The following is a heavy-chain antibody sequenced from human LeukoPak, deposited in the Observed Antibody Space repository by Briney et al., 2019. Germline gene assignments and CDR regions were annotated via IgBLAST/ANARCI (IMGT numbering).Heavy chain of an antibody. CDR2: IKQDGSEK. J-gene: IGHJ4*02. Sequence: GGSLRLSCAASGFTFSSYWMSWVRQAPGKGLEWVANIKQDGSEKYYVDSVKGRFTISRDNAKNSLYLKMNSLRAEDTAVYYCARDRSRITIFARAYWGQGTLVTVSS. CDR3: ARDRSRITIFARAY. CDR1: GFTFSSYW. V-gene: IGHV3-7*03. D-gene: IGHD3-3*01.